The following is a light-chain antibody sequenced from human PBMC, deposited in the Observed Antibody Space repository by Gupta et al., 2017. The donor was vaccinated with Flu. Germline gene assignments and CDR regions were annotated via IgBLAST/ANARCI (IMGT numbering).Light chain of an antibody. V-gene: IGLV3-21*02. CDR1: NIGSKS. CDR2: DNN. Sequence: SYVLTQPTSVSVAPGQTARITCGGNNIGSKSVHWYQQKPGQAPVLVLYDNNDRPSGIPERFSGSNSGNTATLTISRVEAGGEADYYCQVWDSSSDHPVFGGGTKLTVL. J-gene: IGLJ2*01. CDR3: QVWDSSSDHPV.